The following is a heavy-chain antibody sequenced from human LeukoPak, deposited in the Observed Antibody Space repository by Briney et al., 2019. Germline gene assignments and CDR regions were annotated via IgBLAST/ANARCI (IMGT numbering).Heavy chain of an antibody. J-gene: IGHJ4*02. CDR1: GGSISSYY. CDR3: AYTPLYGSGSYSVY. D-gene: IGHD3-10*01. Sequence: PSETLSLTCTVSGGSISSYYWSWIRQPPGKGLEWIGYIYYSGSTNYNPSLKSRVTISVDTSKNQFSLKLSSVTAADTALYYCAYTPLYGSGSYSVYWGQGTLVTVSS. CDR2: IYYSGST. V-gene: IGHV4-59*12.